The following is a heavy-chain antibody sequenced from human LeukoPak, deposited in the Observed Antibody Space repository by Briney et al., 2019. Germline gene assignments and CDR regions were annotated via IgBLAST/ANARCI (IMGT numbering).Heavy chain of an antibody. CDR3: ARPASTSPLGY. V-gene: IGHV3-48*04. J-gene: IGHJ4*02. D-gene: IGHD3-16*01. Sequence: GGSLRLSCTASGFTFSTYSMNWVRQAPGKGLEWVSYISSSSSAIYYADSVKGRFTISRDNAKNSLYLQMNSLRAEDTAVYYCARPASTSPLGYWGQGTLVTVSS. CDR1: GFTFSTYS. CDR2: ISSSSSAI.